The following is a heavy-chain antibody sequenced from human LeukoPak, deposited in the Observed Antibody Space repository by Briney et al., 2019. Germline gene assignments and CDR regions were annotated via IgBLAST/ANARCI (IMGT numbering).Heavy chain of an antibody. D-gene: IGHD6-19*01. Sequence: GGSLRLSCAASGFTFSSYGMNWVRQAPGKGLEWVSYISSRSSTIDYADSVKGRFTIARDNAKDTLYLQMNGLRAEDTAVYYCAGRGQWLVPRYWGQGTLVTVSS. CDR1: GFTFSSYG. CDR2: ISSRSSTI. CDR3: AGRGQWLVPRY. V-gene: IGHV3-48*01. J-gene: IGHJ4*02.